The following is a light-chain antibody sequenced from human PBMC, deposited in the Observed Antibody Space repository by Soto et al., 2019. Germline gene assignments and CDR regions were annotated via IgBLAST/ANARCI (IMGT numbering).Light chain of an antibody. V-gene: IGKV3D-15*01. CDR1: QSVSSN. Sequence: IVMPQSPATLSVSPGERATLSCRSSQSVSSNFAWYQQKPGQAPRLLIYGASTRATGIPARFSGSGSGTEFTRTISSLQSEDFAVYDCQQYNSWPLTDGGVTKVEIK. CDR3: QQYNSWPLT. J-gene: IGKJ4*01. CDR2: GAS.